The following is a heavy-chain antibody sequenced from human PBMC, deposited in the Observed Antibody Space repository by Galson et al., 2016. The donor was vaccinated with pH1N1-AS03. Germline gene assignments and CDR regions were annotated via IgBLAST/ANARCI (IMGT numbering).Heavy chain of an antibody. CDR1: EFTFSNYG. J-gene: IGHJ6*02. D-gene: IGHD1-14*01. Sequence: SLRLSCAASEFTFSNYGMSWVRQAPGKGLEWVGRIKGKTDGGTVDYAAPVKGRFTISRDDSETTLYLQMNSLKTEDTGVYYCTTKPVSAMDVWGQGTTVTVSS. CDR3: TTKPVSAMDV. CDR2: IKGKTDGGTV. V-gene: IGHV3-15*01.